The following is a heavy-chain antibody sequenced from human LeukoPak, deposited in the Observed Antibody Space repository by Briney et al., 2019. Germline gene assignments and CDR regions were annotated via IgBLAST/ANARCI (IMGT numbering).Heavy chain of an antibody. CDR2: ISGSGGST. CDR1: GFTFSSYA. Sequence: GGSLRLSCAASGFTFSSYAMSWVRQAPGKGLEWVSAISGSGGSTYYADSVKGRFTISRDNSKNTLYLQMNSLRAEDTAVYYCAKFTFRLGFGEYDYWGRGTLVTVSS. V-gene: IGHV3-23*01. CDR3: AKFTFRLGFGEYDY. J-gene: IGHJ4*02. D-gene: IGHD3-10*01.